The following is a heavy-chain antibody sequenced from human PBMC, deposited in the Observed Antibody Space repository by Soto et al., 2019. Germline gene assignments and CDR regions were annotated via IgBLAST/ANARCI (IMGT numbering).Heavy chain of an antibody. CDR2: IWYDGTQK. J-gene: IGHJ4*02. D-gene: IGHD4-17*01. CDR1: GFTFNTYS. Sequence: PGGSLRLSCEASGFTFNTYSMHWVRQPPGKGLEWLAAIWYDGTQKYYADSVKGRFIISRDNSKKTLYLEMNSLRAEDTAVYYCARAGGTTVTGLWHFDSWGQGTLVIV. V-gene: IGHV3-33*01. CDR3: ARAGGTTVTGLWHFDS.